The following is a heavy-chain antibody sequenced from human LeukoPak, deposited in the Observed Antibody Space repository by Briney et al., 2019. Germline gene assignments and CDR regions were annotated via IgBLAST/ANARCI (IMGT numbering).Heavy chain of an antibody. CDR2: IYSGGST. J-gene: IGHJ4*02. Sequence: GGSLRLSCAASGFTVSSNYMSWVRQAPGKGLEWVSVIYSGGSTYYADSVKGRFTISRDNSKNTLYIQMNSLRAEDTAVYYGAREGLYGDYSLDYWGQGTLVTVSS. CDR1: GFTVSSNY. D-gene: IGHD4-17*01. CDR3: AREGLYGDYSLDY. V-gene: IGHV3-53*01.